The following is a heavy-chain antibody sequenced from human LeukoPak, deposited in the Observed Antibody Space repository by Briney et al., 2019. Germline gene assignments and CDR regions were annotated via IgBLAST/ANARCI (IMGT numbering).Heavy chain of an antibody. Sequence: VGSLRLSCAASGFTFDDSAMHWVRQALGKGLESVSLISGDGVCTYYADSVKGRFTVSRDNSKNSLYLRMSGLRTEDNALYYCAPNLSSYGYCWGQGTLVTVSS. CDR1: GFTFDDSA. CDR2: ISGDGVCT. V-gene: IGHV3-43*02. CDR3: APNLSSYGYC. J-gene: IGHJ4*02. D-gene: IGHD5-18*01.